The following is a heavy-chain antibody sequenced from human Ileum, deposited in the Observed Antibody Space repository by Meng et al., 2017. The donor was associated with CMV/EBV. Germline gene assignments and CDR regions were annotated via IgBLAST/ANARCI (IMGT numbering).Heavy chain of an antibody. D-gene: IGHD4-17*01. J-gene: IGHJ4*02. CDR3: ARGNYGFDY. CDR1: GFTFADYY. CDR2: ITGPGSTI. Sequence: RLSCAASGFTFADYYMTWIRQAPGKGLEWISYITGPGSTIYYADSVKGRFTISRDNAKNSLYLQMNSLRAEDTAVYYCARGNYGFDYWGQGTLVTVSS. V-gene: IGHV3-11*01.